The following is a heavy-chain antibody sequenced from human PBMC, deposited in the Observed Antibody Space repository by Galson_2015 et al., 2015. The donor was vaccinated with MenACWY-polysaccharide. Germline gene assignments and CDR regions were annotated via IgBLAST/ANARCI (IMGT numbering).Heavy chain of an antibody. CDR1: GYTFTSYG. J-gene: IGHJ4*02. Sequence: SVKVSCKASGYTFTSYGISWVRQAPGQGLEWMGWISAYNGNTNYAQKLQGRVTMTTDTSTSTAYMELRSLRSDDTAVYYCARVTRGYSYGYLSYWGQGTLVTVSS. D-gene: IGHD5-18*01. CDR2: ISAYNGNT. V-gene: IGHV1-18*01. CDR3: ARVTRGYSYGYLSY.